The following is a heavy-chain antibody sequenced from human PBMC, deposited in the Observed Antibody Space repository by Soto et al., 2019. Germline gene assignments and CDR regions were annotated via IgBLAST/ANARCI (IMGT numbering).Heavy chain of an antibody. CDR1: GGSISSYY. J-gene: IGHJ4*02. CDR2: IYYSGST. D-gene: IGHD3-22*01. Sequence: PSETLSLTCTVSGGSISSYYWSWIRQPPGKGLEWIGYIYYSGSTNYNPSLKSRVTISVGTSKNQFSLKLSSVTAADTAVYYCASGPNYYDSSGYPFDYWGQGTLVTVSS. V-gene: IGHV4-59*01. CDR3: ASGPNYYDSSGYPFDY.